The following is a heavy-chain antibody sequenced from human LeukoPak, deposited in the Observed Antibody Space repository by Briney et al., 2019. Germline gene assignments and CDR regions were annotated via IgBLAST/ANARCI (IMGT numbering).Heavy chain of an antibody. CDR1: GYSISSGYY. J-gene: IGHJ6*03. V-gene: IGHV4-38-2*01. Sequence: SETLSLTCAVSGYSISSGYYWGRIRQPPGKGLEWIGSIYHSGSTYYNPSLKSRVTISVDTSKNQFSLKLSSVTAADTAVYYCARHAGYYYYMDVWGKGTTVTVSS. D-gene: IGHD1-14*01. CDR2: IYHSGST. CDR3: ARHAGYYYYMDV.